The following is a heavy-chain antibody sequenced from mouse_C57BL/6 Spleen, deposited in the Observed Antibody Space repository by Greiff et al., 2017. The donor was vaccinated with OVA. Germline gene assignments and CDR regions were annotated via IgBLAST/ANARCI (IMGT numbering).Heavy chain of an antibody. CDR3: ATTMITTLAY. Sequence: DVKLVESGGGLVKPGGSLKLSCAASGFTFSSYAMSWVRQTPEKRLEWVATISDGGSYTYYPDNVKGRFTISRDNAKNNLYLQMSHLKSEDTAMYYCATTMITTLAYWGQGTLVTVSA. CDR1: GFTFSSYA. D-gene: IGHD2-4*01. V-gene: IGHV5-4*03. CDR2: ISDGGSYT. J-gene: IGHJ3*01.